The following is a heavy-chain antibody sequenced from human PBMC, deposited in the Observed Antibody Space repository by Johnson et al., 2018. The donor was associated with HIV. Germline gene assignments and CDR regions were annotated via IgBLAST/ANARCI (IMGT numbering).Heavy chain of an antibody. D-gene: IGHD6-6*01. J-gene: IGHJ3*02. V-gene: IGHV3-30*02. CDR1: GFTFSTYG. CDR3: ARAGSSSSGPRAFDI. Sequence: QVQLVESGGGVVQPGGSLRLSCAASGFTFSTYGMHWVRQAPGKGLEWVAFIRYDGTNKYYAGSVKGRFTISRDNAENSLYLQMNSLRAEDTAVYYCARAGSSSSGPRAFDIWGQGTMVTVSS. CDR2: IRYDGTNK.